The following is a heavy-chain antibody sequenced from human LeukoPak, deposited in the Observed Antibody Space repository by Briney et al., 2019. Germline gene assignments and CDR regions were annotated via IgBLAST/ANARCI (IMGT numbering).Heavy chain of an antibody. D-gene: IGHD3-10*01. CDR3: AKDRGYYGSGPNWFDP. CDR2: LRYDGSNK. CDR1: GFTFSSYG. J-gene: IGHJ5*02. Sequence: GGSLRLSCVASGFTFSSYGMHWVRQAPGKGLEWVAFLRYDGSNKYYADSAKGRFTISRDNSKNTLYLQMNSLRAEDTAVYYCAKDRGYYGSGPNWFDPWGQGTLVTVSS. V-gene: IGHV3-30*02.